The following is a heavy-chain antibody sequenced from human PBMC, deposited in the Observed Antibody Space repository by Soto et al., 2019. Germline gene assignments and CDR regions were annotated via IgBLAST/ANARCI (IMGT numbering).Heavy chain of an antibody. J-gene: IGHJ4*01. Sequence: PGGSLRLSCATSVFTFSDYFMHWVRQAPGKGLECVSVLWYHGSDKFYADSVKGRFTISRDNSKNTLYLQMNSLRAEDTAVYYCARDSGYGSGDSVNHYLDYWGNGTMVTVSS. D-gene: IGHD3-10*01. V-gene: IGHV3-33*01. CDR2: LWYHGSDK. CDR3: ARDSGYGSGDSVNHYLDY. CDR1: VFTFSDYF.